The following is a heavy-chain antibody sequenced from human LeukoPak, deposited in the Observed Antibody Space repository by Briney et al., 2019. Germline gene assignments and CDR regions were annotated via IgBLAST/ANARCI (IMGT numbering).Heavy chain of an antibody. V-gene: IGHV4-59*01. CDR1: SGSISSYY. D-gene: IGHD6-13*01. Sequence: SETLSLTWSVSSGSISSYYWSWIRQPPGKGLEWIGYIYYSGSTNYNPSLKSRVTISVDTSKNQFSLKLSSVTAPDTAVYYCARVIAAVGLFDPGGQGTLVTVSS. CDR3: ARVIAAVGLFDP. CDR2: IYYSGST. J-gene: IGHJ5*02.